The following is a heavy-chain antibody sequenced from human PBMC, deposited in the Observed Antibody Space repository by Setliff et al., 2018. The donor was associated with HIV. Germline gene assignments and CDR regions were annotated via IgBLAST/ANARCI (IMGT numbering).Heavy chain of an antibody. Sequence: SETLSLTCAVSGYSISTAYYWGWIRQPPGKGLEWIGSVYHSGTTYYNPSLKSRVTISVDMSNNQFSRKVTPVTAADTAVYYCMRGRSITIFGVAYFDFWGQGTQVTVSS. CDR1: GYSISTAYY. J-gene: IGHJ4*02. CDR3: MRGRSITIFGVAYFDF. V-gene: IGHV4-38-2*01. D-gene: IGHD3-3*01. CDR2: VYHSGTT.